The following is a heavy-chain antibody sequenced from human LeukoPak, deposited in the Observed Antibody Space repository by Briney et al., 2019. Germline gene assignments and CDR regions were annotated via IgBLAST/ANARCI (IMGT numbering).Heavy chain of an antibody. CDR3: ARVGSISSGYYFPLDAFDI. CDR2: IYYSGST. V-gene: IGHV4-59*01. J-gene: IGHJ3*02. D-gene: IGHD3-22*01. CDR1: GGSISSYY. Sequence: SETLSLTCTVSGGSISSYYWSWIRQPPGKGLEWIGYIYYSGSTNYNPSLKSRVTISVDTSKNQSSLKLSSVTAADTAVYYCARVGSISSGYYFPLDAFDIWGQGTMVTVSS.